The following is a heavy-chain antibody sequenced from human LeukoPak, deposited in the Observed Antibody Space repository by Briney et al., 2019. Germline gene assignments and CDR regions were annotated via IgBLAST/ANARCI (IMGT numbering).Heavy chain of an antibody. V-gene: IGHV4-61*01. D-gene: IGHD4-17*01. CDR2: IYYSGST. Sequence: PSETLSLTCTVSGGSVSGGSYYWSWIRQPPGKGLEWIGYIYYSGSTNYNPSLKSRVTISVDTSKNQFSLKLSSVTAADTAVYYCASQLRALVAFDIWGQGTLVTVSS. CDR1: GGSVSGGSYY. CDR3: ASQLRALVAFDI. J-gene: IGHJ3*02.